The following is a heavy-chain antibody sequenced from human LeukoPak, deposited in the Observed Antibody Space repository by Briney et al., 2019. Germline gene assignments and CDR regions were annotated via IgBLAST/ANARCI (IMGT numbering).Heavy chain of an antibody. Sequence: SETLSLTCAVSGGPISSGSDYWGWIRQHPGRGLEWIGHIFYSGTTSYNPSLKSRVTISLDTSKNQFSLKLTSVTAADTAVYYCARGSTVASRECAFDIWGQGTMVTVSS. V-gene: IGHV4-31*11. CDR3: ARGSTVASRECAFDI. J-gene: IGHJ3*02. D-gene: IGHD4-23*01. CDR2: IFYSGTT. CDR1: GGPISSGSDY.